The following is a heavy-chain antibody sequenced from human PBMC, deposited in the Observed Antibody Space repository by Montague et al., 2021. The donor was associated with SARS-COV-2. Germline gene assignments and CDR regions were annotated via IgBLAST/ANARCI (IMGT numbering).Heavy chain of an antibody. CDR2: VHYTGTT. Sequence: SETLSLTCTVSGGSITVSRYDWGWIRQPPGKGLEWIGCVHYTGTTSYNASLKSRLTISVDTSENQFSLKMTSVTASDTAVYYCARHRANAGSFDIWGQGTMVTVSS. V-gene: IGHV4-39*01. J-gene: IGHJ3*02. CDR3: ARHRANAGSFDI. CDR1: GGSITVSRYD. D-gene: IGHD1-1*01.